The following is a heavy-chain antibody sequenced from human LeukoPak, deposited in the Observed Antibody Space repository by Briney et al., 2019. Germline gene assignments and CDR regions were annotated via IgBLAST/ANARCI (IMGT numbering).Heavy chain of an antibody. J-gene: IGHJ4*02. Sequence: GGSLRLSCAASGFTFSSYWMHWVRQAPGKGLVWVSRINSDGSSTSYADSVKGRFTISRDNAKNTLYLQMNSLRAEDTAVYYCAKWGCTGGSCYPFAYWGQGTLVTVSS. CDR2: INSDGSST. CDR3: AKWGCTGGSCYPFAY. V-gene: IGHV3-74*01. D-gene: IGHD2-15*01. CDR1: GFTFSSYW.